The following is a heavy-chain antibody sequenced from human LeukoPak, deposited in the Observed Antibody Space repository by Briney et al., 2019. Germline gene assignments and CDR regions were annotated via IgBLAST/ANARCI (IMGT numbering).Heavy chain of an antibody. J-gene: IGHJ6*02. CDR3: AKDGGSVSYLHYYGMDV. CDR1: GFTFSSYA. D-gene: IGHD3-10*01. Sequence: GGSLRLSCAASGFTFSSYAMSWVRQAPGMGLEWVSAISGRGGSTYYADSVKGRFTIFRDNSNNTLYLQMNSLRAEDTAVYYCAKDGGSVSYLHYYGMDVWGQGTTVTVSS. V-gene: IGHV3-23*01. CDR2: ISGRGGST.